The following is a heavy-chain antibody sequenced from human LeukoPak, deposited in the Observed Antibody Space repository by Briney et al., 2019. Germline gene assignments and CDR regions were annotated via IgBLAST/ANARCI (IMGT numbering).Heavy chain of an antibody. D-gene: IGHD4-11*01. CDR2: INDDGSDT. Sequence: GGSLRLSCAASGFTFKLYWMHWVRQVPGKRPVWVSRINDDGSDTVYADSVRGRFTISRDNAKNTLYLQMNSLSAEDTAVYYCARDWELPTVTNPNWYFDLWGRGTLVTVSS. V-gene: IGHV3-74*01. CDR3: ARDWELPTVTNPNWYFDL. CDR1: GFTFKLYW. J-gene: IGHJ2*01.